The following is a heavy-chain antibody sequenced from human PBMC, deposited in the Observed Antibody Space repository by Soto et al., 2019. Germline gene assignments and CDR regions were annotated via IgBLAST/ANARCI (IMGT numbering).Heavy chain of an antibody. Sequence: QITLKESGPTLVKPTQTLTLTCTFSGFSLSSNYVGVGWIRQPPGRALEWLVVIYWDDDERCSPSLKSRLTITKDTTKNQVVLTMTNIDPVNKATYYYAHASGAGNDAYFDYWGLGILVTVSS. V-gene: IGHV2-5*02. D-gene: IGHD6-13*01. J-gene: IGHJ4*02. CDR2: IYWDDDE. CDR3: AHASGAGNDAYFDY. CDR1: GFSLSSNYVG.